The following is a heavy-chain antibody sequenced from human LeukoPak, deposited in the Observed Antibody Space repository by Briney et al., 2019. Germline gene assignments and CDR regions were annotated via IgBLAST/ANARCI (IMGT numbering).Heavy chain of an antibody. Sequence: SVKVSCKASGGTFSSYAISWVRQAPGQGLEWMGGIIPIFGTANYAQKFQGRVTITADESTSTAYMELSSLRSEDTAVYYCARGSIAAAGSVPGYFDYWGQGTLVTVSS. CDR1: GGTFSSYA. J-gene: IGHJ4*02. D-gene: IGHD6-13*01. V-gene: IGHV1-69*01. CDR2: IIPIFGTA. CDR3: ARGSIAAAGSVPGYFDY.